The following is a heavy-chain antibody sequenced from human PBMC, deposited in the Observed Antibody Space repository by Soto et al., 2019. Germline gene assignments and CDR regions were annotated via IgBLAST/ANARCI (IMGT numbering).Heavy chain of an antibody. V-gene: IGHV3-23*01. CDR3: ARYRSDGSASFDS. D-gene: IGHD3-9*01. CDR2: ITTRGART. CDR1: GFTFNTYA. Sequence: SGGSLRLSCAASGFTFNTYAMTWARQTPGKGLEWVSFITTRGARTYYADPVRGRFTISTDSSRNTLYLQMNSLRPDDTAVYFCARYRSDGSASFDSWGQGTRVTVSS. J-gene: IGHJ4*02.